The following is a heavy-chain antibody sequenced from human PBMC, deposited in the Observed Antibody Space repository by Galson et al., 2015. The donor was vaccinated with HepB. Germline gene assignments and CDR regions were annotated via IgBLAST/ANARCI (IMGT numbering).Heavy chain of an antibody. V-gene: IGHV3-53*01. CDR1: GFTVSSNY. CDR3: AGVRGRSGYGRVGSVDH. J-gene: IGHJ4*02. CDR2: IYSGVSA. D-gene: IGHD5-12*01. Sequence: SLRLSCAASGFTVSSNYMTWVRQAPGKGLECVSVIYSGVSAYHADSVKGRFTISRDNSKNTVYLRMNSLRAEDTAVYYCAGVRGRSGYGRVGSVDHWGQGTLVTVSS.